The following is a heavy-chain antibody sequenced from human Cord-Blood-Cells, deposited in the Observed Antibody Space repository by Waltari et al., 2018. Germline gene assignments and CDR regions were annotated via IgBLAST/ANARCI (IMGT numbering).Heavy chain of an antibody. V-gene: IGHV4-34*01. Sequence: QVQLQQWGAGLLKPLETMSLTCAVYGGSFSGYYCTWTRQPPEKGLEWIGENNHSGSTNYNRPPSSQVTESVDTSKSQFPLKLSTVTAEAGAVDCCARGQVGVTLWFDRWGQGTLVTVSS. J-gene: IGHJ5*02. CDR1: GGSFSGYY. CDR2: NNHSGST. CDR3: ARGQVGVTLWFDR. D-gene: IGHD1-26*01.